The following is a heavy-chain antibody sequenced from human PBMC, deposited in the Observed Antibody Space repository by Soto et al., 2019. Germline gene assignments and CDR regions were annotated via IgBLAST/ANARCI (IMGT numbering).Heavy chain of an antibody. D-gene: IGHD6-13*01. CDR1: GYTFTSYY. CDR3: ARDWPAAGPGDAFDI. CDR2: INPSGGST. Sequence: ASVKVSCKASGYTFTSYYMHWVRQAPGQWLEWMGIINPSGGSTSYAQKFQGRVTMTRDTSTSTVYMELSSLRSEDTAVYYCARDWPAAGPGDAFDIWGQGTMVTVSS. J-gene: IGHJ3*02. V-gene: IGHV1-46*01.